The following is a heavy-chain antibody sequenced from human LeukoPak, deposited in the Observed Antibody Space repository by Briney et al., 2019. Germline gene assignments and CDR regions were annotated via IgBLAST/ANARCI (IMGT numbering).Heavy chain of an antibody. CDR1: GGSIYSTTFY. CDR2: ISSSGSTI. CDR3: ARDDIKVAAIGV. J-gene: IGHJ4*02. Sequence: LSLTCTVSGGSIYSTTFYWGWIRQAPGKGLEWVSYISSSGSTIYYADSVKGRFTISRDNAKNSLYLQMNSLRAEDTAVYYCARDDIKVAAIGVWGQGTLVTVSS. V-gene: IGHV3-11*01. D-gene: IGHD2-15*01.